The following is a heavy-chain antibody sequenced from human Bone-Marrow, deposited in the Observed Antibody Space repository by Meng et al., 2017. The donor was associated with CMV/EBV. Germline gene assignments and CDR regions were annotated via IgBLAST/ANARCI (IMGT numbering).Heavy chain of an antibody. CDR1: GFTFSSYW. CDR2: IKQGGSEK. Sequence: GGSLRLSCAASGFTFSSYWMSWVRQAPGKGLEWVANIKQGGSEKYYVVSVKGRFTISRDNAKNSLYLQMNSLRAEDTVLYYCARVSGRRWNYWGQGELVTVSS. V-gene: IGHV3-7*01. J-gene: IGHJ4*02. CDR3: ARVSGRRWNY. D-gene: IGHD1-14*01.